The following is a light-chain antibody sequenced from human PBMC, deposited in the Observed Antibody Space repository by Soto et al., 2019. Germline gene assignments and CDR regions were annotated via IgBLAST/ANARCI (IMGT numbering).Light chain of an antibody. CDR3: SSYTSSSTFYV. CDR1: SSDVGGYNY. V-gene: IGLV2-8*01. J-gene: IGLJ1*01. Sequence: QSVLTQPPSASGSPGQSVTISCTGTSSDVGGYNYVSWYQQHPGKAPKLMIYEVNKRPSGVPDRFSGSKSGNTASLTVSGLQAEDEADYYCSSYTSSSTFYVFGTGTKVTVL. CDR2: EVN.